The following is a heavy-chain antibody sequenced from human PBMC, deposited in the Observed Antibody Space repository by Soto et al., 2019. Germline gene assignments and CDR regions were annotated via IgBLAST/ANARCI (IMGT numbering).Heavy chain of an antibody. CDR2: ISTYNGNT. Sequence: ASVKVSCKASGYTFTTYDISWVRQAPGQGLEWMGRISTYNGNTNYPQSLQGRLTMTTDTSTTTAYMELRSLRSDDTAVYYCARAVAVAADFDYWGQGTLVTVSS. D-gene: IGHD6-19*01. CDR1: GYTFTTYD. V-gene: IGHV1-18*01. J-gene: IGHJ4*02. CDR3: ARAVAVAADFDY.